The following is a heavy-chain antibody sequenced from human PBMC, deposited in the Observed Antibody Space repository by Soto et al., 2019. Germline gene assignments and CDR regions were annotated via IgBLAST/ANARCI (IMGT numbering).Heavy chain of an antibody. Sequence: SETLSLTCAVSGGSISSGGYSWSWIGQKQGKGLEWIGYIYHSGSTYYNPSLKSRVTISVDTSKNQFSLKLSSVTAADTSVYYCARRSGGSLDYWGQGTLVTVSS. V-gene: IGHV4-30-2*01. CDR1: GGSISSGGYS. CDR2: IYHSGST. J-gene: IGHJ4*02. CDR3: ARRSGGSLDY. D-gene: IGHD2-15*01.